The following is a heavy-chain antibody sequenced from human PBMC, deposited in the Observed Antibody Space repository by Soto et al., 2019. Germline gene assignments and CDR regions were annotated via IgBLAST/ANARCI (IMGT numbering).Heavy chain of an antibody. CDR3: ARCLGLVADTAMVMYNWFDP. V-gene: IGHV1-69*01. J-gene: IGHJ5*02. CDR2: IIPIFGTA. Sequence: QVQLVQSGAEVKKPGSSVKVSCKASGGTFSSYAISWVRQAPGQGLEWMGGIIPIFGTANYAQKFQGRVKITADEPTSTAYMDLISLRYEDTAVYYCARCLGLVADTAMVMYNWFDPLGQGTLVTVSS. D-gene: IGHD5-18*01. CDR1: GGTFSSYA.